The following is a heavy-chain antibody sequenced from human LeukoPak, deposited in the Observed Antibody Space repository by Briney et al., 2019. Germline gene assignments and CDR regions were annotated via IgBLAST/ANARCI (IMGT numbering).Heavy chain of an antibody. Sequence: GGSLRLPCAASGFTFSSYGMHWVRQAPGKGLEWVAVISYDGSNKYYADSVKGRFTISRDNSKNTLYLQMNSLRAEDTAVYYCAKDTLRDWGQGTLVTVSS. V-gene: IGHV3-30*18. CDR2: ISYDGSNK. CDR1: GFTFSSYG. CDR3: AKDTLRD. J-gene: IGHJ4*02.